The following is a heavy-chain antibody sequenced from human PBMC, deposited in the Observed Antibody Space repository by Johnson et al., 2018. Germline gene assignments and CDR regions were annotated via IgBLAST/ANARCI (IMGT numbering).Heavy chain of an antibody. CDR1: GFTFTSYA. Sequence: QVRLVQSGGGVVEHGRSLRLWCAASGFTFTSYAMHWVRQPPGKGLEWVATIWSADNNPYIDSGKGRITISRDNSKNTLYLQMNSLRAEDTAGYYCPRDDGRGAEYLQHWGQGTQVTVSA. CDR2: IWSADNN. D-gene: IGHD1-26*01. CDR3: PRDDGRGAEYLQH. J-gene: IGHJ1*01. V-gene: IGHV3-33*08.